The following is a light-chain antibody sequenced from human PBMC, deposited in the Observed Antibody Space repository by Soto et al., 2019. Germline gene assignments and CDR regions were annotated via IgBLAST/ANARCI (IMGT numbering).Light chain of an antibody. CDR2: YDD. J-gene: IGLJ2*01. CDR1: RSNIGNNA. CDR3: AVWDDNLNGVV. Sequence: QSVLTQPPSVSEAPRQRVTISCSGSRSNIGNNAVNWYQQLPGKAPKLLIYYDDLLSSGVSDRFSGSKSGTSASLAINGLQSEDEADYYCAVWDDNLNGVVFGGGTKVTVL. V-gene: IGLV1-36*01.